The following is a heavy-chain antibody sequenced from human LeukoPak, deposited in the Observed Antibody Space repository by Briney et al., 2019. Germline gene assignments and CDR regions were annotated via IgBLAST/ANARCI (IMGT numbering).Heavy chain of an antibody. Sequence: PGGSLRLSCAASGFTVSNNYMSWVRQAPGKGLEWVSVIKSGGDTYYADSVKGRFTISRDNPKNTLSLQMDTLRAEDTAVYYCAKGDISMIPDWGQGTLVTVSS. CDR3: AKGDISMIPD. D-gene: IGHD3-22*01. CDR2: IKSGGDT. J-gene: IGHJ4*02. CDR1: GFTVSNNY. V-gene: IGHV3-53*01.